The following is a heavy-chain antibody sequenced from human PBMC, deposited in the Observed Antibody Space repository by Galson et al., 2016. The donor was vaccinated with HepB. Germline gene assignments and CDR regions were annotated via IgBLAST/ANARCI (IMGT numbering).Heavy chain of an antibody. CDR3: ANYLGYGSGRPGYFHS. Sequence: SLRLSCAAPGFTFSNAWMSWVRQAPGEGLEWVSVISAASNTYYTDSVKGRFTISRDNSKTTLYLEMNSLRVEDTAVYFCANYLGYGSGRPGYFHSWGQGTLVTVSP. D-gene: IGHD3-10*01. CDR1: GFTFSNAW. CDR2: ISAASNT. J-gene: IGHJ4*02. V-gene: IGHV3-23*01.